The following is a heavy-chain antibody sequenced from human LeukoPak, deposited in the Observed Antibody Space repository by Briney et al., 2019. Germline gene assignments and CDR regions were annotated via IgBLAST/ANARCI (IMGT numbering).Heavy chain of an antibody. J-gene: IGHJ3*02. D-gene: IGHD3-22*01. CDR1: GFTFSSYS. Sequence: GGSLRLSCAASGFTFSSYSMNWVRQAPGKGLEWVSSISSSSSYIYYADSVKGRFTISRDNAKNSLYLQLNSLRAEDTAVYYCARDPTTMIVRGALDIWGQGTMVTVSS. V-gene: IGHV3-21*01. CDR3: ARDPTTMIVRGALDI. CDR2: ISSSSSYI.